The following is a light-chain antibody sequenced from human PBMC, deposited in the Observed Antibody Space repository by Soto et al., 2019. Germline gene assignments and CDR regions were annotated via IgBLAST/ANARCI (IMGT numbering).Light chain of an antibody. CDR3: QLYGRAPPLFA. CDR2: GAS. CDR1: QSVNSNY. J-gene: IGKJ3*01. Sequence: EIVLTQSPGTLSLSPGERATLSCRASQSVNSNYLAWYQQRPGQAPRLVIYGASSRATGIPDRFSGSGYGTDFTLTISRLEPEDFAVYYCQLYGRAPPLFAFGPGTKVDI. V-gene: IGKV3-20*01.